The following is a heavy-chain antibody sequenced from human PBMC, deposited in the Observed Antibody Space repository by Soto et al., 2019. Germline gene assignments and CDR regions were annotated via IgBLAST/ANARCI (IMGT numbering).Heavy chain of an antibody. D-gene: IGHD5-18*01. CDR2: INHSGST. CDR3: ARADSYGYWYYYYGMDV. V-gene: IGHV4-34*01. Sequence: PSETLSLTCAVYGGSFSGYYWSWIRQPPGKGLEWIGEINHSGSTNYNPSLKSRVTISVDTSKNQFSLKLSSVTAADTAVYYCARADSYGYWYYYYGMDVWGQGTTVT. J-gene: IGHJ6*02. CDR1: GGSFSGYY.